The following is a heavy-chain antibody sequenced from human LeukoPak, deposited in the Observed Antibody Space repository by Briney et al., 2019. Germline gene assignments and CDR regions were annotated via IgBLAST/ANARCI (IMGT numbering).Heavy chain of an antibody. Sequence: ASVTVSCTVSGYTLTELSMHWVRQAPGKGLEWMGGFDPEDGETIYAQKFQGRVTMTEDTSTDTAYMELSSLRSEDTAVYYCATRRSTSRDYYYGMDVWGQGTTVTVSS. J-gene: IGHJ6*02. D-gene: IGHD2-2*01. CDR1: GYTLTELS. CDR2: FDPEDGET. CDR3: ATRRSTSRDYYYGMDV. V-gene: IGHV1-24*01.